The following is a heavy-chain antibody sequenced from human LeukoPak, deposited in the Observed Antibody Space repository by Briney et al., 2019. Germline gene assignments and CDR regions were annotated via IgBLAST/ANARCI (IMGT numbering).Heavy chain of an antibody. CDR2: INHSGST. V-gene: IGHV4-34*01. D-gene: IGHD6-13*01. CDR3: ARGSSSSSWLEGYYFDY. CDR1: GGSFSGYY. J-gene: IGHJ4*02. Sequence: KPSETLSLTCAVYGGSFSGYYWSWIRQPPGKGLEWIGEINHSGSTNYNPSLKSRVTISVDTSKNQFSLKLSSVTAADTAVYYCARGSSSSSWLEGYYFDYWGQGTLVTVSS.